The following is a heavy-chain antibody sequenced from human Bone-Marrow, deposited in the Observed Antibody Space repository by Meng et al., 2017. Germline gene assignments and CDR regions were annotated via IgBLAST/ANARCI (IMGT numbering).Heavy chain of an antibody. V-gene: IGHV4-4*07. CDR3: ARGQLVVVPAATRDYYYYYGMDV. CDR2: IYTSGST. Sequence: SETLSLTCTVSGGSISSYYWSWIRQPAGKGLEWIGRIYTSGSTNYNPSLKSRVTMSVDTSKNQFSLKLSSVTAADTAVYYCARGQLVVVPAATRDYYYYYGMDVWGQGTTVTVSS. J-gene: IGHJ6*02. CDR1: GGSISSYY. D-gene: IGHD2-2*01.